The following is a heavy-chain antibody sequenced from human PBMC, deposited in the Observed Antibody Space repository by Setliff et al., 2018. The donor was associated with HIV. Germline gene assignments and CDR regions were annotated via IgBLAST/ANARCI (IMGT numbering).Heavy chain of an antibody. V-gene: IGHV4-4*09. CDR2: IYTSGST. CDR3: ARLIDNPSSFPYKNWFYT. D-gene: IGHD1-20*01. CDR1: GGSISSYY. Sequence: SETLSLTCTVSGGSISSYYWSWIRQPPGKGLEWIGYIYTSGSTNYNPSLKSRVTISVDTSKNQSSLKLSSVTAADTAVYYCARLIDNPSSFPYKNWFYTWGQGSLVTVSS. J-gene: IGHJ5*02.